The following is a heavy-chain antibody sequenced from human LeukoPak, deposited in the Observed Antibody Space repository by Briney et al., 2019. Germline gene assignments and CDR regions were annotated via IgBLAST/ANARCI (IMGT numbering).Heavy chain of an antibody. CDR3: ARERIVGATGAFDY. CDR1: GGSISSGSYY. D-gene: IGHD1-26*01. CDR2: IYTSGST. J-gene: IGHJ4*02. Sequence: SETLSLTCTVFGGSISSGSYYWSWIRQPAGKGLEWIGRIYTSGSTNYNPSLKSRVTISVDTSKNQFSLKLSSVTAADTAVYYCARERIVGATGAFDYWGQGTLVTVSS. V-gene: IGHV4-61*02.